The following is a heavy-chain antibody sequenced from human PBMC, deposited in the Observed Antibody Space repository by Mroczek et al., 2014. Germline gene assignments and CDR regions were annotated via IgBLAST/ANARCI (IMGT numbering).Heavy chain of an antibody. J-gene: IGHJ4*02. Sequence: QVQLQESGGGVVQPGRSLRLSCAASGFTFSSYGMHWVRQAPGKGLEWVAVISYDGSNKYYADSVKGRFTISRDNSKNTLYLQMNSLRAEDTAVYYCAKGRAARFVYYFDYWGQGTLVTVSS. D-gene: IGHD6-6*01. CDR3: AKGRAARFVYYFDY. CDR1: GFTFSSYG. CDR2: ISYDGSNK. V-gene: IGHV3-30*18.